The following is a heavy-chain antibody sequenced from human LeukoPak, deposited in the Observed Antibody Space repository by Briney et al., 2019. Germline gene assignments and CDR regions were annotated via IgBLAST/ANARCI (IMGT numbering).Heavy chain of an antibody. CDR2: ISSGGNFI. Sequence: GGSLRLSCAASGFTFSNYNMNWVRQAPGKGLEWVSSISSGGNFIYYAHSVKGRFTISRDNAKNSLYLQMNSLRAEDTAVYYCASGGLSCGGGTCYSWGQGTLVTVSS. V-gene: IGHV3-21*01. CDR3: ASGGLSCGGGTCYS. D-gene: IGHD2-15*01. CDR1: GFTFSNYN. J-gene: IGHJ4*02.